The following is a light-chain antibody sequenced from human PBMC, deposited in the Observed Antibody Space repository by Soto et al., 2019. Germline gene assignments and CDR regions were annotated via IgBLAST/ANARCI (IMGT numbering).Light chain of an antibody. CDR1: SSDVGSYNL. V-gene: IGLV2-23*01. Sequence: QSALTQPASVSGSPGQSITISCTGTSSDVGSYNLVSWYQQHQGKAPKLMIYEGSKRPSGVSNRFSGSKSGNTASLTVSGLQAEDEADYYCCSYAGYVFGTGTKVTVL. J-gene: IGLJ1*01. CDR2: EGS. CDR3: CSYAGYV.